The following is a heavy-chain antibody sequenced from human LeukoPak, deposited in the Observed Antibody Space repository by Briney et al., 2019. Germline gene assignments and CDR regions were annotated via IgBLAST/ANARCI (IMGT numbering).Heavy chain of an antibody. CDR2: IYYSGST. CDR3: ARDSRSIAAAGNLDY. CDR1: GGSISSYY. D-gene: IGHD6-13*01. Sequence: SETLSLTCSVSGGSISSYYWSWIRQPPGKGLEWIGYIYYSGSTNYNPSLKSRVTISVDTSKNQFSLKLSSVTAADTAVYYCARDSRSIAAAGNLDYWGQGTLDTVPS. J-gene: IGHJ4*02. V-gene: IGHV4-59*01.